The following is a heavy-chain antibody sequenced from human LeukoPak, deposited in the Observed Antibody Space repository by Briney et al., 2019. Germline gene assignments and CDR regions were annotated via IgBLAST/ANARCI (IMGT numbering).Heavy chain of an antibody. J-gene: IGHJ4*02. CDR2: INPNTGGT. CDR3: ARAPMIVVVFPPRLDF. Sequence: ASVKVSCKTSGYTFTGYYMHWVRQAPGQGLEWMGRINPNTGGTNYAQKFQGRVTMTSDTSISTAYMELSSLRSDDTAVYYCARAPMIVVVFPPRLDFWGQGTLVTVSS. CDR1: GYTFTGYY. V-gene: IGHV1-2*06. D-gene: IGHD3-22*01.